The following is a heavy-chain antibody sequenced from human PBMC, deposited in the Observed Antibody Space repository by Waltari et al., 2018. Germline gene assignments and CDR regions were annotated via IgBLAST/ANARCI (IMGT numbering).Heavy chain of an antibody. V-gene: IGHV3-23*01. D-gene: IGHD3-10*01. J-gene: IGHJ4*02. CDR2: ITAAADRA. Sequence: EVRVLESGGGLVQPGGSLRLSFEVSGFSFSSYAITWVRQVPGKGPMGVSSITAAADRASYADSVKGRFTISRDNPKNILYLQMNSLGVEDTAVYFCVSFVASGTTRIDYWGQGTLVTVSS. CDR3: VSFVASGTTRIDY. CDR1: GFSFSSYA.